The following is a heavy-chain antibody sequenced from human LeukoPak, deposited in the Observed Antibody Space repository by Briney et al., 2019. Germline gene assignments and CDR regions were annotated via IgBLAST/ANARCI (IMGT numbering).Heavy chain of an antibody. Sequence: PGGSLRLSCAASGFTFSTHWMNWVRQGPGKGLEWVSAISGSGGSTYYADSVKGRFTISRDNSKNTLYLQMNSLRAEDTAVYYCAKGPNYGDSIYFDYWGQGTLVTVSS. CDR3: AKGPNYGDSIYFDY. J-gene: IGHJ4*02. CDR1: GFTFSTHW. CDR2: ISGSGGST. V-gene: IGHV3-23*01. D-gene: IGHD4-17*01.